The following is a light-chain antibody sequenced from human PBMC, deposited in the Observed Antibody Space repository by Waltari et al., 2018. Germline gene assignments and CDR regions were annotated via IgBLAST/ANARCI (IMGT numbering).Light chain of an antibody. Sequence: QSVLPHPPSLSGTPGPRVTISCSGTSSNIGTTYVFWYQQFPGRAPKLLIYLDDHRPSGVPDRFSTSKSGSSASLTISGLRPEDEADYHCAGWDDSLTGVVFGGGTKLTV. CDR1: SSNIGTTY. CDR2: LDD. CDR3: AGWDDSLTGVV. V-gene: IGLV1-47*01. J-gene: IGLJ2*01.